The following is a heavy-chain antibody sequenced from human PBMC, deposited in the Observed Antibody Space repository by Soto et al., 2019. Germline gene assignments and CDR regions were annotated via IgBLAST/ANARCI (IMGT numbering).Heavy chain of an antibody. CDR1: VFTFSSDA. J-gene: IGHJ4*02. D-gene: IGHD3-22*01. CDR3: AKGASRIITTPFDY. Sequence: GGALRLSCAASVFTFSSDAMSWVRQAPGKGLEWVSAISGSGGSTYYADSVKGRFTISRDNSKNTLYLQMNSLRAEDTAVYYCAKGASRIITTPFDYWGQGTLVTVSS. CDR2: ISGSGGST. V-gene: IGHV3-23*01.